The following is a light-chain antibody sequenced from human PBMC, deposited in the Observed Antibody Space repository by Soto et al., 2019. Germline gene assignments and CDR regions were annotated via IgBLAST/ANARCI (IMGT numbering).Light chain of an antibody. CDR2: DVT. CDR1: SSDVGGFEY. J-gene: IGLJ1*01. V-gene: IGLV2-14*01. Sequence: QSALSQPASVSGSPGQSITISCTGTSSDVGGFEYVSWYQHQPGKAPKLIIYDVTKRPSGVSNRFSGSKSGNTASLTISGIQAEDEADYYCSSYTSSSTLYVFGTGTKVTVL. CDR3: SSYTSSSTLYV.